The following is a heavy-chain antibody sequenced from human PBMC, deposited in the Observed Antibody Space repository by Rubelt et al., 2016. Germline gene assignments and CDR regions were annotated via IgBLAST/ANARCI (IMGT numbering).Heavy chain of an antibody. CDR3: TRDADYYGSGSSTPFDY. Sequence: EVQLVESGGGLVKPGRSLRLSCTASGFTFGDYAMSWFRQAPGKGLEWVGFISSIAYGGKTEYGASVKGRFTISRDDSKSIADRQMNSLKTEDTAVYYCTRDADYYGSGSSTPFDYWGQGTLVTVSS. CDR2: ISSIAYGGKT. J-gene: IGHJ4*02. CDR1: GFTFGDYA. V-gene: IGHV3-49*05. D-gene: IGHD3-10*01.